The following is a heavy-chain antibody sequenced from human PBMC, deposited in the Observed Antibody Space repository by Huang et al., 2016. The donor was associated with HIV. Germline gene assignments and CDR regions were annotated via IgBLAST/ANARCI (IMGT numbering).Heavy chain of an antibody. V-gene: IGHV4-61*09. CDR2: IYTSGTT. D-gene: IGHD3-9*01. CDR3: ARLTGYSTFDI. J-gene: IGHJ3*02. CDR1: GGSISSGNYY. Sequence: QVQLQESGPGLVKPSQTLSLTCSVSGGSISSGNYYWSWIRQPAGKGLEWIGNIYTSGTTIYNPALKSRVTISVATSKNQFSLKLSSVTAADTAVYYCARLTGYSTFDIWGHGTVVTVSS.